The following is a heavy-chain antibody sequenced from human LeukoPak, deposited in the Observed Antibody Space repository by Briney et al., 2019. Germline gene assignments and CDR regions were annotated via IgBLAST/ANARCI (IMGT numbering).Heavy chain of an antibody. D-gene: IGHD2-8*02. Sequence: GGSLRLSCAAPGFTLSNYWMHWVRQAPGEVLVWVSRVDPDGNPTNYADSMTGRFTTSRDKAKNTLSLQTNSLRSEDRALYFCTRVQAGRSGLMDVWGRGTTVTVSS. V-gene: IGHV3-74*01. CDR2: VDPDGNPT. CDR1: GFTLSNYW. J-gene: IGHJ6*02. CDR3: TRVQAGRSGLMDV.